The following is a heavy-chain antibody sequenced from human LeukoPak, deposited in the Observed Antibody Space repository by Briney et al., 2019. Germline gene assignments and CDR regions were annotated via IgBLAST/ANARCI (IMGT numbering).Heavy chain of an antibody. V-gene: IGHV1-46*01. CDR1: GYTFTNYY. J-gene: IGHJ4*02. CDR3: ARVRYSDSSVLTRKRSYHFDY. CDR2: INPSGGST. D-gene: IGHD3-22*01. Sequence: ASVKVSCKASGYTFTNYYMHWVRQAPGQGLEWMGIINPSGGSTIYAHNFQGRVTMTRDMSTSTVYMELSSLRSEDTAVYYCARVRYSDSSVLTRKRSYHFDYWGQGTLVTVSS.